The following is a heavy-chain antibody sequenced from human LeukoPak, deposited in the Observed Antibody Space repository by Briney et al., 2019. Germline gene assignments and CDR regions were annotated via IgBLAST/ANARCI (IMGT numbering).Heavy chain of an antibody. CDR1: GYSISSGYY. CDR3: ARDKEGSFDY. V-gene: IGHV4-38-2*02. CDR2: IYHGGST. J-gene: IGHJ4*02. Sequence: SGTLSLTCAVSGYSISSGYYWGGIRPPPGKGLEWIGSIYHGGSTYYNPSLKSRVTISVDTSKNQFSLKLSSVTAADTAVYYCARDKEGSFDYWGQGTLVTVSS.